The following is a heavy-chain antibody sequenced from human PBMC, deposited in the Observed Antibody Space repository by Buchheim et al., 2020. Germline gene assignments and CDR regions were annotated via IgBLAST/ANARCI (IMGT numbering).Heavy chain of an antibody. CDR3: AREYGSGDFFGDY. CDR2: IIPIFGTA. V-gene: IGHV1-69*01. CDR1: GYTFTSYY. D-gene: IGHD3-10*01. J-gene: IGHJ4*02. Sequence: QVQLVQSGAEVKKPGASVKVSCKASGYTFTSYYMHWVRQAPGQGLEWMGGIIPIFGTANYAQKFQGRVTITADESTSTAYMELSSLRSEDTAVYYCAREYGSGDFFGDYWGQGTL.